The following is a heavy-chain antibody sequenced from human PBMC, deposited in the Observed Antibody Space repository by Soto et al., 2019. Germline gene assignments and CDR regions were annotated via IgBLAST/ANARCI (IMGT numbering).Heavy chain of an antibody. J-gene: IGHJ4*02. V-gene: IGHV4-61*03. CDR3: ARSRSGYDFGSRNYFDY. CDR2: IYYEGST. Sequence: SETLSLTCSVSGASVSSDTYYWSWIRQTPGKGLEWIGFIYYEGSTNYNPSLKSRVTFSVDTSKNYFSLTLTSVTAADTAVYYCARSRSGYDFGSRNYFDYWGQGSLVTVSS. D-gene: IGHD5-12*01. CDR1: GASVSSDTYY.